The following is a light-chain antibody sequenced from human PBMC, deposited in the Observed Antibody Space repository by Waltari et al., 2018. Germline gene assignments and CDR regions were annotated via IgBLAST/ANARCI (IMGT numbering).Light chain of an antibody. CDR2: EVN. V-gene: IGLV2-8*01. CDR1: RSNVGVYHF. J-gene: IGLJ3*02. CDR3: TSYAGKNILV. Sequence: QSVLTQPPSASGSLGQSVTISCTGARSNVGVYHFVSWYQQHPGKAPKLIIYEVNKRPSGVPDRFSGSKSGNTASLTVSGLLAEDEADYYCTSYAGKNILVFGGGTNLTVL.